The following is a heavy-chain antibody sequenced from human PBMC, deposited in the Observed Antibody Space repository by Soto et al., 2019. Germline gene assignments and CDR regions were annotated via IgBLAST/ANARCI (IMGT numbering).Heavy chain of an antibody. D-gene: IGHD2-15*01. CDR1: GGSSSSSNW. Sequence: PSETLSLTCAVSGGSSSSSNWWGGVRQPPGKGLEWIGESYHSGSTNYNPPLKSRVTISVDKSKSQFSLNLSSVTAADTAVYYCAFRGKLVVRLTAKSFHFPGPAPCDL. V-gene: IGHV4-4*02. CDR2: SYHSGST. J-gene: IGHJ2*01. CDR3: AFRGKLVVRLTAKSFHFPGPAPCDL.